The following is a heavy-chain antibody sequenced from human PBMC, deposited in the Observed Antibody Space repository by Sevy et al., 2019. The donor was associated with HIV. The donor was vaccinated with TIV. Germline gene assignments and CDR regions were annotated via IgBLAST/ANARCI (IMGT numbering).Heavy chain of an antibody. CDR2: IYHSASI. Sequence: SETLSLTCTVSGGAITSGDYYWNWIRQPPGKGLEWIGYIYHSASIFYNPSLQSRAIISQDTSKNQFSRKLSSVTAADTAVYFCARERGYTYLFMDIWGQGTPVTVSS. V-gene: IGHV4-30-4*01. D-gene: IGHD5-18*01. CDR3: ARERGYTYLFMDI. CDR1: GGAITSGDYY. J-gene: IGHJ4*02.